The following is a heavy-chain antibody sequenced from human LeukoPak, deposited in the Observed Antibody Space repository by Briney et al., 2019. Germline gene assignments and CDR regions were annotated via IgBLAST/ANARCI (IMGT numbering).Heavy chain of an antibody. CDR2: ISTSGSTI. D-gene: IGHD3-10*01. V-gene: IGHV3-48*03. J-gene: IGHJ4*02. CDR1: GFTFSNFE. CDR3: AREYYYDSGNLFDY. Sequence: PGGSLRLSCAASGFTFSNFEMNWVCQAPGKGLEWVSYISTSGSTIYYADSVKGRFTISRDNAKNSLYLQMNSLRAEDTAVYYCAREYYYDSGNLFDYWGQGTLVTVSS.